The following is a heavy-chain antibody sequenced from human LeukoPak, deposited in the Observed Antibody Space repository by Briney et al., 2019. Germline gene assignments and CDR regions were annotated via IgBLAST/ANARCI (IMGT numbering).Heavy chain of an antibody. CDR1: GGSFSGYY. CDR3: ARERNYYYYYMDV. Sequence: PSETLSLTCAVYGGSFSGYYWSWIRQPPGKGREWIGEINHSGSTNYNPSLKSRVTISVDTSKNQFSLKLSSVTAADTAVYYCARERNYYYYYMDVWGKGTTVTVSS. CDR2: INHSGST. V-gene: IGHV4-34*01. J-gene: IGHJ6*03.